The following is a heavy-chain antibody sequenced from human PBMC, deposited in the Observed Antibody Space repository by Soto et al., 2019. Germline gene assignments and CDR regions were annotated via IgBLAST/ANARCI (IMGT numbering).Heavy chain of an antibody. Sequence: SETLSLTCAVSGGSFSGYYWSWIRQPPGKGLEWIGEINHSGSTNYNPSLKSRVTISVDTSKNQFSLKLSSVTAADTAVYYCVRAMVDYSNQPFGPWGPGTLVT. J-gene: IGHJ5*02. D-gene: IGHD4-4*01. CDR2: INHSGST. CDR3: VRAMVDYSNQPFGP. V-gene: IGHV4-34*01. CDR1: GGSFSGYY.